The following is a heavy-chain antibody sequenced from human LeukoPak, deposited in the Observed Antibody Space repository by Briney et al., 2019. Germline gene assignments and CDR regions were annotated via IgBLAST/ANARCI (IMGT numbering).Heavy chain of an antibody. CDR1: GFTFGSYA. V-gene: IGHV3-30-3*01. J-gene: IGHJ4*02. CDR2: ISYDGSNK. Sequence: QTGGSLRLSCAASGFTFGSYAMHWVRQAPGKGLEWVAVISYDGSNKYYADSVKGRFTISRDNSKNTLYLQMNSLRAEDTAVYYCAKDGASSSWYPEAFDYWGQGTLVTVSS. CDR3: AKDGASSSWYPEAFDY. D-gene: IGHD6-13*01.